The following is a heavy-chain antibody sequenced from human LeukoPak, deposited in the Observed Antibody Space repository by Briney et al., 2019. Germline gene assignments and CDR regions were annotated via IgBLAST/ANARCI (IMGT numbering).Heavy chain of an antibody. CDR3: ARNRVRYSGSYITFDY. J-gene: IGHJ4*02. D-gene: IGHD1-26*01. Sequence: PGGSLRLSCAASGFTFDDYGMSWVRQAPGKGLEWVSSISWDVDTTYYADSVKGRFTISRDNSKNSLYLQMNSLRPEDTALYYCARNRVRYSGSYITFDYWGQGTLVTVSS. CDR2: ISWDVDTT. CDR1: GFTFDDYG. V-gene: IGHV3-43*01.